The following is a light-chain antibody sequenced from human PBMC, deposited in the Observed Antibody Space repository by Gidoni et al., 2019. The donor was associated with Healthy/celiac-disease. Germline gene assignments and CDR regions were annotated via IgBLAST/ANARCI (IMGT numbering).Light chain of an antibody. CDR3: QRYNRRCT. CDR1: QSISSW. V-gene: IGKV1-5*03. Sequence: DIQMTQSPSTLSASVGDRVTITCRASQSISSWLAWYQQKPGKAPKLLIYKASSLESGVPSRFSGIGSGTEFTLTISSLQPDDFATYSCQRYNRRCTFGQGTKLEIK. CDR2: KAS. J-gene: IGKJ2*02.